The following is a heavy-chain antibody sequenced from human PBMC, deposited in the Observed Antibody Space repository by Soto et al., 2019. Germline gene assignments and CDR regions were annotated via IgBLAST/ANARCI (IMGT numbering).Heavy chain of an antibody. Sequence: TAETLSLTCTVSGGSISSYYWSWIRQPPGKGLEWIGYIYYSGSTNYNPSLKSRVTISVDTSKNQFSLKLSSVTAADTAVYYCARDLRIAAAVTGMDVWGKRSTVTVSS. CDR3: ARDLRIAAAVTGMDV. V-gene: IGHV4-59*01. J-gene: IGHJ6*04. CDR2: IYYSGST. CDR1: GGSISSYY. D-gene: IGHD6-13*01.